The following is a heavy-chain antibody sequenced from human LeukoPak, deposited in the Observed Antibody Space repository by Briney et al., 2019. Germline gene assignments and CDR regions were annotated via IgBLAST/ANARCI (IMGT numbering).Heavy chain of an antibody. CDR2: ISSSSSTI. D-gene: IGHD4-17*01. Sequence: QPGGSLRLSCAASGFTFGTYGMNWVRQAPAKGLEWVSYISSSSSTIYYADSVKGRFTISRDNAKNSLYLQMNSLRAEDTAVYYCARGRNYGEGDYWGQGTLVTVSS. V-gene: IGHV3-48*01. CDR3: ARGRNYGEGDY. CDR1: GFTFGTYG. J-gene: IGHJ4*02.